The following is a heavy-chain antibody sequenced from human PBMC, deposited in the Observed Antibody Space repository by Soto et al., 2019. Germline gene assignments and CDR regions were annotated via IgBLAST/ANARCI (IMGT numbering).Heavy chain of an antibody. J-gene: IGHJ6*02. Sequence: SVKVSCKASGGTFSSYAISWVRQAPGQGLEWMGGIIPIFGTANYAQKFQGRVTITADESTSTAYMELSSLRSEDTAVHYCAREGSGYDYYYGMDVWGQGTTVTVSS. D-gene: IGHD3-22*01. CDR1: GGTFSSYA. V-gene: IGHV1-69*13. CDR3: AREGSGYDYYYGMDV. CDR2: IIPIFGTA.